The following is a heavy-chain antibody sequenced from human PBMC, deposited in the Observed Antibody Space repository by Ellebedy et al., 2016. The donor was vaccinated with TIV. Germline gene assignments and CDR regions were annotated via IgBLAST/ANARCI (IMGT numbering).Heavy chain of an antibody. V-gene: IGHV3-74*01. CDR3: VSWAQDYGR. CDR1: GFPFSGYW. Sequence: GESLKISCAASGFPFSGYWLHWVRQAPGRGLVLVLRISHDGSSTRYTDSVKGRFTISRDNAKNTVYLQMNSHRVDNTAVYYCVSWAQDYGRWGQGSLVTISS. J-gene: IGHJ4*02. CDR2: ISHDGSST. D-gene: IGHD3-10*01.